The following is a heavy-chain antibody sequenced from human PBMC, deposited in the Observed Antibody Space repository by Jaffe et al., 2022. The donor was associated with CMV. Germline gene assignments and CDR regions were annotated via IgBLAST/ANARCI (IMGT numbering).Heavy chain of an antibody. D-gene: IGHD6-19*01. V-gene: IGHV1-18*01. CDR3: ARDLSIRNSSGWMRFSYYYYYGMDV. J-gene: IGHJ6*02. CDR1: GYTFTSYG. CDR2: ISAYNGNT. Sequence: QVQLVQSGAEVKKPGASVKVSCKASGYTFTSYGISWVRQAPGQGLEWMGWISAYNGNTNYAQKLQGRVTMTTDTSTSTAYMELRSLRSDDTAVYYCARDLSIRNSSGWMRFSYYYYYGMDVWGQGTTVTVSS.